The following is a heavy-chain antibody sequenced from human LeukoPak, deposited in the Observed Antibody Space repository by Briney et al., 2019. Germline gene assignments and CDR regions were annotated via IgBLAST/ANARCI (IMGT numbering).Heavy chain of an antibody. CDR2: INPNSGGT. CDR3: ARALTTYSAFDI. D-gene: IGHD1-1*01. J-gene: IGHJ3*02. Sequence: ASVKVSCKASGYTFTGYYMHWVRQAPGQGLEWMGWINPNSGGTNYAQKFQGRVTMTRDTSISTAYVELSRLRSDDTAVYYCARALTTYSAFDIWGQGTMVTVSS. CDR1: GYTFTGYY. V-gene: IGHV1-2*02.